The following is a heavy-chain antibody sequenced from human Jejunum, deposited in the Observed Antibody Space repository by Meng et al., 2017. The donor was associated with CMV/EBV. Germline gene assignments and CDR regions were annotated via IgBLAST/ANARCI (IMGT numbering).Heavy chain of an antibody. Sequence: QVKLQDSGPGLVKPSQTLSLTCSLSGGSIGSGDYYWSWIRQPPGKGLEWIGYIHDTGSTYYNPSLKSRVDISLGTSRNHFSLTLSSVTAEDTAVYFCARGSIFVSFDSWGQGTLVTVSS. CDR1: GGSIGSGDYY. J-gene: IGHJ4*02. CDR2: IHDTGST. CDR3: ARGSIFVSFDS. D-gene: IGHD3-3*01. V-gene: IGHV4-30-4*08.